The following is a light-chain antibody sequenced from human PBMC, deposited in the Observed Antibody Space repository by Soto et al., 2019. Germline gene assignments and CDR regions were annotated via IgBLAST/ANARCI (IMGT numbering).Light chain of an antibody. J-gene: IGLJ3*02. Sequence: QSALTQPPSVSAAPGQKVTISCSGSSSNIGSNYVSWYQQLPGTAPKLLICDNNKRPSGIPDRFSGSKSGTSATLGITGLQTGDEADYYCGTWDSSLSAWVFGGGTKLTVL. CDR2: DNN. CDR3: GTWDSSLSAWV. CDR1: SSNIGSNY. V-gene: IGLV1-51*01.